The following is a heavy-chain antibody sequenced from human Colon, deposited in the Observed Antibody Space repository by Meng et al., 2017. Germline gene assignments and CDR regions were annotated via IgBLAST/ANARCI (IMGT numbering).Heavy chain of an antibody. Sequence: SVKVSCKASGDTFINYAISWVRQAPGQGLEWVGGLIPMFGTINYAQKLQGRVTVTTDQSTTTAYMELSSLRSEDTALYYCAVGYCTAGSCYSSRTHPFGLDVWGQGTMVTVSS. J-gene: IGHJ6*02. V-gene: IGHV1-69*05. CDR3: AVGYCTAGSCYSSRTHPFGLDV. CDR2: LIPMFGTI. D-gene: IGHD2-15*01. CDR1: GDTFINYA.